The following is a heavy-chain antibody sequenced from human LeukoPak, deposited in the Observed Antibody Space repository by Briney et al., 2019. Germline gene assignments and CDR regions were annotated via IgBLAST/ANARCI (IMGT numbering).Heavy chain of an antibody. V-gene: IGHV1-3*01. CDR1: GYTYTSYA. Sequence: GASVKVSCKASGYTYTSYAMHWVRQAPGQRLEWMGWINAGNGNTKYSQKFQGRVTITRDTSASTAYMELSSLRSEDTAVYYCARVGTMVRGVLDYWGQGTLVTVSS. D-gene: IGHD3-10*01. J-gene: IGHJ4*02. CDR3: ARVGTMVRGVLDY. CDR2: INAGNGNT.